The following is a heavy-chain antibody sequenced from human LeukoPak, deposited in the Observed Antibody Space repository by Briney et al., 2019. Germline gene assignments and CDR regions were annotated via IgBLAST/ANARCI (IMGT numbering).Heavy chain of an antibody. D-gene: IGHD6-19*01. CDR1: GYTFTSYY. CDR2: INPSGGST. J-gene: IGHJ3*02. V-gene: IGHV1-46*01. Sequence: SARVSCKASGYTFTSYYMHWVRQAPGQGLEWMGIINPSGGSTSYAQKFQCRVTMTRDTSTSTVYMELSSLRSEDTAVYYCARYRVAGTRAFDIWGQGTMVTVSS. CDR3: ARYRVAGTRAFDI.